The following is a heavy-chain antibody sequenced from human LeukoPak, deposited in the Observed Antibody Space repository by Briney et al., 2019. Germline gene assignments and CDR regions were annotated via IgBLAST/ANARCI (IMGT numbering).Heavy chain of an antibody. D-gene: IGHD6-13*01. CDR3: ARGTSSIAAAGLFDY. J-gene: IGHJ4*02. CDR1: GGSISSYY. CDR2: IYYSGST. V-gene: IGHV4-59*01. Sequence: SETLSLTCTVSGGSISSYYWSWIRQPPGKGLEWIGYIYYSGSTNYNPSLKSRVTIPVDTSRNQFSLKLSSVTAADTAVYYCARGTSSIAAAGLFDYWGQGTLVTVSS.